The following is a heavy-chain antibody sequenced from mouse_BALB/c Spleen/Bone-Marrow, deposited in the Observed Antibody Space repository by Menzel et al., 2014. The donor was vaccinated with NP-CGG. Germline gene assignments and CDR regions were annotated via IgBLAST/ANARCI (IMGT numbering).Heavy chain of an antibody. CDR1: GFTLSSYG. Sequence: EVMLVESGGDLVKPGGSLKLSCVASGFTLSSYGMSWVRQTPDKRLEWVATISSGGSSTYYPASVKGRFTISRDNAKSTLYLQMSSLNSEDTAMYYCTRRPLQANSYFDCWGQGTTLTVSS. CDR3: TRRPLQANSYFDC. CDR2: ISSGGSST. J-gene: IGHJ2*01. D-gene: IGHD3-2*02. V-gene: IGHV5-6*02.